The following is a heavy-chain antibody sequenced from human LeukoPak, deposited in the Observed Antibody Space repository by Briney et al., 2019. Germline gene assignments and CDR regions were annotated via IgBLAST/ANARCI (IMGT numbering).Heavy chain of an antibody. CDR1: GFTFSDYT. J-gene: IGHJ4*02. V-gene: IGHV3-21*04. D-gene: IGHD6-19*01. Sequence: GGSLRLSCAASGFTFSDYTMNWVRQAPGKGLEWVSSISSGGTYKYYADSVKGRFTISRDNSKNTLYLQMNSLRAEDTAVYYCAKGPLIEVAGTTWDYWGQGTLVTVSS. CDR3: AKGPLIEVAGTTWDY. CDR2: ISSGGTYK.